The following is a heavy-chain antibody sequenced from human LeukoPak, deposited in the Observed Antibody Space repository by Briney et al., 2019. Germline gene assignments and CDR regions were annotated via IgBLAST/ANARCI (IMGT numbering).Heavy chain of an antibody. D-gene: IGHD5-18*01. Sequence: ASVKVSCKASGYTFTGYYMHWVRQAPGQGLEWMGWINPNSGGTNYAQKFQGRVTMTRDTSISTAYMELSRLRSDDTAVYYCARADRRIQLWPSLGYWGQGTLVTVSS. J-gene: IGHJ4*02. CDR2: INPNSGGT. CDR1: GYTFTGYY. CDR3: ARADRRIQLWPSLGY. V-gene: IGHV1-2*02.